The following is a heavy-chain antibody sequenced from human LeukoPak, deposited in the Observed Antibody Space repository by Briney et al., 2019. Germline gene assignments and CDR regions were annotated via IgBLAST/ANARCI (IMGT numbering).Heavy chain of an antibody. CDR2: IRYDGSNK. V-gene: IGHV3-30*02. CDR3: AKDQGIAAAGIDVDY. Sequence: GCSLRLSCAASGFTFSSYGMHWLRQAPGKGLEWVAFIRYDGSNKYYADSVKGRFTISRDNSKNTLYLQMNSLRDEDTAVYYCAKDQGIAAAGIDVDYWGQGTLVTVSS. D-gene: IGHD6-13*01. CDR1: GFTFSSYG. J-gene: IGHJ4*02.